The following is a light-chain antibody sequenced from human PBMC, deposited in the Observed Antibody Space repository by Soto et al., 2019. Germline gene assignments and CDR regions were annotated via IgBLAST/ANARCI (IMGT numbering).Light chain of an antibody. J-gene: IGKJ2*01. CDR1: QGISIW. CDR2: AAS. CDR3: QQANSFLYT. Sequence: DIQMTQSPSSVSASVGDRVTITCRASQGISIWLAWYQQKPGKAPKLLIYAASSLQSGVPSRFSGSGSGTDLPLTISSLQPEDFANYYCQQANSFLYTFGQGTKLEIK. V-gene: IGKV1-12*01.